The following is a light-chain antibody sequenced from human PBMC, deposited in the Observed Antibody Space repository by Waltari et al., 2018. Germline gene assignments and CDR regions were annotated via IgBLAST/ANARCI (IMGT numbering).Light chain of an antibody. CDR2: GAS. V-gene: IGKV1-39*01. CDR3: QQSYSPPRT. Sequence: DLRMTQSPSSLSAAVGDRVTITCRASQNISTYLNWDQQTPGRAPNLLICGASNLQSGVPSRFSGGGSATDFTLTISSIQPEDFATYYCQQSYSPPRTFGQGTKVNIK. CDR1: QNISTY. J-gene: IGKJ1*01.